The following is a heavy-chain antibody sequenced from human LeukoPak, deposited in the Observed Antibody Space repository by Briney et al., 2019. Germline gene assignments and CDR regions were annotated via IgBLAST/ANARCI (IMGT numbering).Heavy chain of an antibody. V-gene: IGHV3-30*18. J-gene: IGHJ3*02. CDR2: ISYDGSNK. CDR1: RFTFSSYG. Sequence: GRSLRLSCAASRFTFSSYGMHWVRQAPGKGLEWVAVISYDGSNKYYADSVKGRFTISRDNSKNTLYLQMNSLRAEDTAVYYCAKDEFPAAAGIGLGAFDIWGQGTMVTVSS. D-gene: IGHD6-13*01. CDR3: AKDEFPAAAGIGLGAFDI.